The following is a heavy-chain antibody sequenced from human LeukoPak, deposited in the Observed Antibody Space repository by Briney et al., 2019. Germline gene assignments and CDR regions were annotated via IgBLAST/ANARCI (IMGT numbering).Heavy chain of an antibody. D-gene: IGHD6-19*01. CDR1: AYIFTTYY. Sequence: GASVKVSCKASAYIFTTYYIHLVRQAPGQGLEWMGIINPSDCSANYAQQFQGRVTMTRDTSTSTVFMDLSSLRSEDTAVYYCATARVGNSGWYRSFLDFWGQGTLVTVSS. J-gene: IGHJ4*02. V-gene: IGHV1-46*01. CDR2: INPSDCSA. CDR3: ATARVGNSGWYRSFLDF.